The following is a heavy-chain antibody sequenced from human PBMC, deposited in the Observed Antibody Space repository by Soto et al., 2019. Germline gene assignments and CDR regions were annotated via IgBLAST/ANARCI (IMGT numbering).Heavy chain of an antibody. Sequence: GGSLRLSCAASGFTFSSYAMSWVRQAPGKGLECVSAMRGSGGSTYYADSVKGRFTISRDNSKNTLYLQMNSLRAEDTAVYYREKDHSPASSTSCYDYWGQGTMVTVSS. CDR2: MRGSGGST. D-gene: IGHD2-2*01. CDR1: GFTFSSYA. V-gene: IGHV3-23*01. J-gene: IGHJ4*02. CDR3: EKDHSPASSTSCYDY.